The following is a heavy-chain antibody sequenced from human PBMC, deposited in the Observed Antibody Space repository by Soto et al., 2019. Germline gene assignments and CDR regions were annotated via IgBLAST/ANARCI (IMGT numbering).Heavy chain of an antibody. CDR3: ARIDKYYDFWSGHNGVDV. V-gene: IGHV3-33*01. CDR2: IWYDGSNK. CDR1: GFTFSSYG. Sequence: GGSLRLSCAASGFTFSSYGMHWVRQAPGKGLEWVAVIWYDGSNKYYADSVKGRFTISRDNSKNTLYLQMNSLRAEDTAVYYCARIDKYYDFWSGHNGVDVWGQGTTVTVSS. J-gene: IGHJ6*02. D-gene: IGHD3-3*01.